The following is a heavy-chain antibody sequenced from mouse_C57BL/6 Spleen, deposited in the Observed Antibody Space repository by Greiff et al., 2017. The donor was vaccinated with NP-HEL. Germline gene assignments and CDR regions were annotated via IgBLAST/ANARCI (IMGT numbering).Heavy chain of an antibody. Sequence: EVQLQESGPELVKPGASVKMSCKASGYTFTDYNMHWVKQSHGKSLEWIGYINPNNGGTSYNQKFKGKATLTVNKSSSTAYMELRSLTSEDSAVYYCASGSLGGAMDYWGQGTSVTVSS. D-gene: IGHD4-1*01. CDR2: INPNNGGT. CDR1: GYTFTDYN. V-gene: IGHV1-22*01. CDR3: ASGSLGGAMDY. J-gene: IGHJ4*01.